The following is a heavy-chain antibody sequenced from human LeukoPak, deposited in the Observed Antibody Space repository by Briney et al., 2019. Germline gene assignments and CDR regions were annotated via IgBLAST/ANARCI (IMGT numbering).Heavy chain of an antibody. CDR2: IRQDGSQK. Sequence: PGGSLRLSCAASGDTFSSSWMSWVRQAPGKGPEWVANIRQDGSQKYYVDSVKGRFTISRDNAKNSMYLQMNSLRAEDTAVYYCAREARISIFGVVFDPWGQGTLVTVSS. J-gene: IGHJ5*02. CDR1: GDTFSSSW. D-gene: IGHD3-3*01. V-gene: IGHV3-7*01. CDR3: AREARISIFGVVFDP.